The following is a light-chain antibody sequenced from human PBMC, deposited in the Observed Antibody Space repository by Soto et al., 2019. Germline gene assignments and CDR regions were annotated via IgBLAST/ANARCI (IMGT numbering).Light chain of an antibody. CDR1: QGISSA. J-gene: IGKJ4*01. CDR2: DAS. CDR3: QQFNSYPFT. Sequence: AIQLTQSPSSLSASVGDRVTITCRASQGISSALAWYQQKPWKAPKLLIYDASSLESGAPSRFSGSGSGTDFTLTISSLQPEDFATYYCQQFNSYPFTFGGGTKVEIK. V-gene: IGKV1-13*02.